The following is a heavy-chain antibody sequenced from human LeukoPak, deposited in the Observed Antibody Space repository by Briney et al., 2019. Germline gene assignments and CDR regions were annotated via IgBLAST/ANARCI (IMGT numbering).Heavy chain of an antibody. CDR2: INPSGGST. J-gene: IGHJ4*02. V-gene: IGHV1-46*01. D-gene: IGHD6-6*01. CDR3: ARDLDSSSSSPNFDY. CDR1: GYTFTSYY. Sequence: ASVKVSCTASGYTFTSYYIHWVRQAPGQGLEWMGIINPSGGSTSYAQKFQGRVTMTRDTSTSTVYMELSSLRSEDTAVYYCARDLDSSSSSPNFDYWGQGTLVTVSS.